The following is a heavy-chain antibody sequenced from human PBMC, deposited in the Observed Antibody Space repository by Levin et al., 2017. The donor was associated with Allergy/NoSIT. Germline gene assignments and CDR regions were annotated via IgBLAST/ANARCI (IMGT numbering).Heavy chain of an antibody. J-gene: IGHJ4*02. Sequence: SGPTLVKPTQTLTLTCTFSGFSVTPDGVGVGWIRQPPGKALEWLALMYGDDDKRYTPALKSRLTITKDTSKNEVVLKMTSLDPVDTATYYCARKGHCSGGSCFSGFWNWGQGTLVTVSS. CDR3: ARKGHCSGGSCFSGFWN. D-gene: IGHD2-15*01. CDR2: MYGDDDK. V-gene: IGHV2-5*02. CDR1: GFSVTPDGVG.